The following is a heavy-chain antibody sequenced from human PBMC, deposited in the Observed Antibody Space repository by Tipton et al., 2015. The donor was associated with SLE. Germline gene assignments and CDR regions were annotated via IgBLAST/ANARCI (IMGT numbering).Heavy chain of an antibody. D-gene: IGHD2-2*02. Sequence: LRLSCTVSGYSVSRGSFWGWVRQPPGKGLEWIASMYHSAITYYNPSLRSRVTISIDTSKNQLSLSLSSVTAADTAVYYCGRTKAGIRYFDYWGQGILVTVSS. CDR1: GYSVSRGSF. J-gene: IGHJ4*02. CDR2: MYHSAIT. V-gene: IGHV4-38-2*02. CDR3: GRTKAGIRYFDY.